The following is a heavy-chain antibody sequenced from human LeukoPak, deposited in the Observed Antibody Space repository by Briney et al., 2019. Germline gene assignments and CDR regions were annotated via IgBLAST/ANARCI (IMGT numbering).Heavy chain of an antibody. D-gene: IGHD6-13*01. V-gene: IGHV3-48*01. CDR2: ISSSSSTI. Sequence: PGGSLRPSCAASGFTFISYILNWVRQAPGKGLEWVSYISSSSSTIYYADSVKGRFTIYRDNAKNSLYLQMNSLRAEDTAVYYCARGIAAAAAAEGFWGQGTKVTVSS. J-gene: IGHJ3*01. CDR3: ARGIAAAAAAEGF. CDR1: GFTFISYI.